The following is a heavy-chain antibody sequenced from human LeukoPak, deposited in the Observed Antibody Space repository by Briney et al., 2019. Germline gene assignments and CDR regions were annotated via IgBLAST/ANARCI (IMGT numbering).Heavy chain of an antibody. CDR1: GGSISSSSYY. CDR2: IYYTGST. D-gene: IGHD2-15*01. V-gene: IGHV4-39*01. J-gene: IGHJ5*02. Sequence: PSETLSLTCTVSGGSISSSSYYWGWIRQPPGKGLESIGSIYYTGSTYYNPSPKSRVTISVDTSKNQFSLKLSSVTAADTAVYYCARQAAYCSSGSCYPNWFDPWGQGTLVTVSS. CDR3: ARQAAYCSSGSCYPNWFDP.